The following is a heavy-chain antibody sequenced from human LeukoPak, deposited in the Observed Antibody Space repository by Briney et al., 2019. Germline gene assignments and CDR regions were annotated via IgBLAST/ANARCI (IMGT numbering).Heavy chain of an antibody. CDR2: ISTSSLYI. Sequence: GGSLRLSCAASGFTFSSYSMNWVRQAPGKGLEWVSSISTSSLYIYYADSVKGRFTISRDNAKNSLYLQMNSLRAEDTAVYYCARDDIAVATCFDYWGQGTLVTVSS. J-gene: IGHJ4*02. CDR1: GFTFSSYS. D-gene: IGHD6-19*01. CDR3: ARDDIAVATCFDY. V-gene: IGHV3-21*01.